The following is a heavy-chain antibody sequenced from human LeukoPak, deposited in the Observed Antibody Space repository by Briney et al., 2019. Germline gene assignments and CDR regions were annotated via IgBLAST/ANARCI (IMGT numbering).Heavy chain of an antibody. J-gene: IGHJ4*02. D-gene: IGHD3-9*01. CDR1: GFTFSSYG. V-gene: IGHV3-30*02. CDR2: IRYDGTNK. Sequence: PGGSLRLSCAASGFTFSSYGMHWVRQTPGKGLEWVAFIRYDGTNKHYADSVKGRFTISRDNSKNTLYLLLHSLRPEDTAVYYCAREDYDILTGYYRHFDFWREGTGVTVSS. CDR3: AREDYDILTGYYRHFDF.